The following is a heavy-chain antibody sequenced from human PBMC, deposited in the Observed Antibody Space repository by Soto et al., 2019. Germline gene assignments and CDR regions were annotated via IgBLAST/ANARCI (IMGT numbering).Heavy chain of an antibody. Sequence: SETLSLTCAVSGYSISSGYYWGWIRQPPGKGLEWIGSIYHSGSTYYNPSLKSRVTISVDTSKNQFSLKLSSVTAADTAVYYCAKGDGYNENWFGPWGQGTLVTVSS. CDR2: IYHSGST. J-gene: IGHJ5*02. V-gene: IGHV4-38-2*01. CDR3: AKGDGYNENWFGP. CDR1: GYSISSGYY. D-gene: IGHD5-12*01.